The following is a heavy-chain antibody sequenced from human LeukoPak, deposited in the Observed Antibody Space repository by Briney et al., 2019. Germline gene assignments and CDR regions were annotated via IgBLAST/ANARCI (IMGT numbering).Heavy chain of an antibody. CDR1: GGSISSYY. Sequence: SETLSLTCTVSGGSISSYYWSRIRQPPGKGLEWIGYIYYSGSTNYNPSLKSRVTISVDTSKNQFSLKLSSVTAADTAVYYCARDRRTTVTSQYYYYYGMDVWGQGTTVTVSS. J-gene: IGHJ6*02. CDR2: IYYSGST. V-gene: IGHV4-59*01. CDR3: ARDRRTTVTSQYYYYYGMDV. D-gene: IGHD4-17*01.